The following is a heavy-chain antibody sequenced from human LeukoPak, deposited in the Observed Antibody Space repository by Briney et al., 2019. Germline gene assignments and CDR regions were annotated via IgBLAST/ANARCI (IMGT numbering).Heavy chain of an antibody. Sequence: GGSLRLSCAASGFTFSNAWMSWVRQAPGKGLEWVGRIKSKTDGGTTDYAAPVKGRFTISRDDSKNTLYLQMNSLKTEDTAVYYCTTGPGYYYDSSGYCWGQGTLVTVSS. D-gene: IGHD3-22*01. CDR2: IKSKTDGGTT. J-gene: IGHJ4*02. V-gene: IGHV3-15*01. CDR3: TTGPGYYYDSSGYC. CDR1: GFTFSNAW.